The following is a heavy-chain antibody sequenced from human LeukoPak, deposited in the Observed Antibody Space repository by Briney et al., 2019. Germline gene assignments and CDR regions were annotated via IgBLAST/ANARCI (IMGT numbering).Heavy chain of an antibody. CDR1: GGAISSGGYY. CDR2: IYHSGST. D-gene: IGHD3-22*01. Sequence: LSLTCPVQGGAISSGGYYWSWFRRPPGKGREWIGYIYHSGSTYYNPSLKSRVTMSVDRSENEFSLKLSSVTAADTAVYYCARVSYDSSGYLSFDSWGQGTLVT. V-gene: IGHV4-30-2*01. CDR3: ARVSYDSSGYLSFDS. J-gene: IGHJ4*02.